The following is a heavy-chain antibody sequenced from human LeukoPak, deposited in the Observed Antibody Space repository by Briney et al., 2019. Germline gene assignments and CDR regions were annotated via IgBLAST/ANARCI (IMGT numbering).Heavy chain of an antibody. V-gene: IGHV4-4*02. D-gene: IGHD3-10*01. J-gene: IGHJ4*02. CDR3: ARAVDYYGSGSYYNDY. CDR2: IYHSGST. CDR1: GGSISSSNW. Sequence: SGTLSLTCAVSGGSISSSNWWSWVRQPPGKGLEWIGEIYHSGSTNYNPSLKSRVTISVDKSKNQFSLKLSSVTAADTAVYYCARAVDYYGSGSYYNDYWGQGTLVTVSS.